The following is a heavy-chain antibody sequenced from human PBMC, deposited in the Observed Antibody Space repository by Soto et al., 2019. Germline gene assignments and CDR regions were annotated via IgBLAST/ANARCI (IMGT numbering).Heavy chain of an antibody. D-gene: IGHD2-2*01. CDR3: VMGASSTSCTYYYCGMDV. J-gene: IGHJ6*02. CDR2: VSWNGSRT. Sequence: GGSLRLSCAASGFTFSNSDMNWVHQAPGKGLEWVSGVSWNGSRTHYADSVKGRFIISRDNSRNTLYLQTNSLRAEDTAVYYCVMGASSTSCTYYYCGMDVWGQGTTVTVSS. CDR1: GFTFSNSD. V-gene: IGHV3-35*01.